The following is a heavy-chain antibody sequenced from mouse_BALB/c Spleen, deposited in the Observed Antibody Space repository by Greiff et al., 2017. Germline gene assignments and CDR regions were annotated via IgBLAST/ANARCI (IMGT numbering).Heavy chain of an antibody. V-gene: IGHV5-17*02. CDR2: ISSGSSTI. J-gene: IGHJ2*01. CDR1: GFTFSSFG. Sequence: EVQGVESGGGLVQPGGSRKLSCAASGFTFSSFGMHWVRQAPEKGLEWVAYISSGSSTIYYADTVKGRFTISRDNPKNTLFLQMTSLRSEDTAMYYCARSNWSYFDYWGQGTTLTVSS. D-gene: IGHD4-1*01. CDR3: ARSNWSYFDY.